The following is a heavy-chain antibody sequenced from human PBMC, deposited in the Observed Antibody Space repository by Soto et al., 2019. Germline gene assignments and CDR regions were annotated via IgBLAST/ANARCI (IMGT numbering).Heavy chain of an antibody. CDR2: VYYNGGA. J-gene: IGHJ5*01. Sequence: SETLSLTCTVSGVSIHNSHSYWAWIRQPPGKGLEFIGSVYYNGGAHYNSSLKSRVTIYGDTAHNQVALRMRSLTAADTAVYYCGRVVEGATRHTDPDSWGQGILVT. V-gene: IGHV4-39*01. CDR3: GRVVEGATRHTDPDS. CDR1: GVSIHNSHSY. D-gene: IGHD2-21*01.